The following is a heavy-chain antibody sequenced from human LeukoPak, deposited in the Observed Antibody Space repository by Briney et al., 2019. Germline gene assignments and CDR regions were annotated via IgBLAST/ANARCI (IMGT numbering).Heavy chain of an antibody. V-gene: IGHV3-48*01. Sequence: PGGSLRLSCAASGFTFSSYSMNWVRQAPGKGLEWVSYISSSSSTIYYADSVKGRFTISRDNAKNSLYLQMNSLRAEDTAVYYCARASYGGYVGYWGQGTLATVSS. CDR1: GFTFSSYS. J-gene: IGHJ4*02. D-gene: IGHD5-12*01. CDR2: ISSSSSTI. CDR3: ARASYGGYVGY.